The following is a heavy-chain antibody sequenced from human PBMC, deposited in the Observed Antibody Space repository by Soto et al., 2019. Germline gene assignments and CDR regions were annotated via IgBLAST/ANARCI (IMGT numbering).Heavy chain of an antibody. Sequence: VKVSCKASGYTFTSYGISWVRQAPGQGLEWMGWISAYNGNTNYAQKLQGRVTMTTDTSTSTAYMELRSLRSDDTAVYYCARDPGTYYYDSSGYGGAFDIWGQGTMVTVSS. D-gene: IGHD3-22*01. CDR3: ARDPGTYYYDSSGYGGAFDI. CDR1: GYTFTSYG. CDR2: ISAYNGNT. J-gene: IGHJ3*02. V-gene: IGHV1-18*04.